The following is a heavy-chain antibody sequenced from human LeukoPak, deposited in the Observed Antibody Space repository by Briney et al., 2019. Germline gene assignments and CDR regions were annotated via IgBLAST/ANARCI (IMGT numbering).Heavy chain of an antibody. D-gene: IGHD3-22*01. V-gene: IGHV3-30-3*01. J-gene: IGHJ4*02. CDR2: ISYDGSNK. CDR1: GFTFSSYA. CDR3: ARVGSGYYPPFDY. Sequence: GGSLRLSCAASGFTFSSYAMHWVRQAPGKGLEWVAVISYDGSNKYYADSVKGRFTISRDNSKNTLYLQMNSLRAEDTAVYYCARVGSGYYPPFDYWGQGTLVTVSS.